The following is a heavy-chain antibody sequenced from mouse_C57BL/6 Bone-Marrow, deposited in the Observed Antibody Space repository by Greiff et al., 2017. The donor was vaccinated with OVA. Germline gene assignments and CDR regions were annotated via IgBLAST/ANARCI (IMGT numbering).Heavy chain of an antibody. D-gene: IGHD2-3*01. CDR2: ILPGSGST. V-gene: IGHV1-9*01. CDR3: ARYRVWGDGYYGWYFDV. Sequence: VKLQESGAELMKPGASVKLSCKATGYTFTGYWIEWVKQRPGHGLEWIGEILPGSGSTNYNEKFKGKATFTADTSSNTAYMQLSSLTTEDSAIYYCARYRVWGDGYYGWYFDVWGTGTTVTVSS. J-gene: IGHJ1*03. CDR1: GYTFTGYW.